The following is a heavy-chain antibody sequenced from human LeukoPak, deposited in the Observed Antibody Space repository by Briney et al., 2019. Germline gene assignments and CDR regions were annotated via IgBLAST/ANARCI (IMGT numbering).Heavy chain of an antibody. CDR3: AKMNVLTGYYTPNFDF. CDR2: IFSGGNT. D-gene: IGHD3-9*01. CDR1: GFTVSSTY. J-gene: IGHJ4*02. V-gene: IGHV3-53*01. Sequence: GGSLRLSCVVSGFTVSSTYMSWVRQAPGKGLEWVSVIFSGGNTYYTDSVVGRFTISRDNSKNTLYLQMSSLSAEDTAVYYCAKMNVLTGYYTPNFDFWGQGTLVTVSS.